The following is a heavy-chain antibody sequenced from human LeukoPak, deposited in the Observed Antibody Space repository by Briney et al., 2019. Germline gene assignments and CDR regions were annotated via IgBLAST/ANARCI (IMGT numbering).Heavy chain of an antibody. D-gene: IGHD4/OR15-4a*01. CDR3: ARHSRTNYNYLDY. Sequence: SETLSLTCSVSTDSRNTYYWSWIRQPPGKGLEWIGYIYYSGSTNNNPSLKSRVTISVDTSKNQFSLKLRSVTAADTAVYYCARHSRTNYNYLDYWGQGTLVTVSS. J-gene: IGHJ4*02. CDR1: TDSRNTYY. CDR2: IYYSGST. V-gene: IGHV4-59*08.